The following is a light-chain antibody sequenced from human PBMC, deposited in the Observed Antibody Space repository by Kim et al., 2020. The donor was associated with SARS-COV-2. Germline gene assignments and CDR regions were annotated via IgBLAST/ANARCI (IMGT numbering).Light chain of an antibody. J-gene: IGKJ1*01. CDR1: QGINNY. CDR3: QQTSRAPRT. CDR2: PAS. V-gene: IGKV1-27*01. Sequence: DVQMTQSPSSLSASVGDRVTITCRASQGINNYLAWYQQKPGKVPKLLIYPASTLQSGVPSRFGGSGSGTDFTLTINSLQPEDVATCYCQQTSRAPRTFGQGTKVDIK.